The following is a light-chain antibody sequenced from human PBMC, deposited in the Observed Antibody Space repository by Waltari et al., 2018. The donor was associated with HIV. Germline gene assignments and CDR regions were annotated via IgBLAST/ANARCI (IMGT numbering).Light chain of an antibody. Sequence: ILITHSPDSLAVSQGERATITCQSSPIVSYYSNNNSNLARYQHTPVQPTKLLINWASTRKAGVPDRFSGSGSGTDFILTINSLQPEDVAVYYCQQYYNLHTFGPGTKVEIK. CDR1: PIVSYYSNNNSN. J-gene: IGKJ3*01. CDR2: WAS. CDR3: QQYYNLHT. V-gene: IGKV4-1*01.